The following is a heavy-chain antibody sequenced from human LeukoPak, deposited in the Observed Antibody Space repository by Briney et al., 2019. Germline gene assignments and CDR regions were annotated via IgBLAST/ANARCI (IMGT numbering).Heavy chain of an antibody. CDR2: ISAYNGNT. CDR3: ARVLYSSSWYDEYCFDY. CDR1: GYTFTSYG. V-gene: IGHV1-18*01. J-gene: IGHJ4*02. D-gene: IGHD6-13*01. Sequence: ASVKVSCKASGYTFTSYGISWVRQAPGQGLEWMGWISAYNGNTNYAQKLQGRVTMTTDTSTSTAYMGLRSLRSDDTAVYYCARVLYSSSWYDEYCFDYWGQGTLVTVSS.